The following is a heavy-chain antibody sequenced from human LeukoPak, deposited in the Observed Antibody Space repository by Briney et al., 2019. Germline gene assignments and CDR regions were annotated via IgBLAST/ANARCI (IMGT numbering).Heavy chain of an antibody. CDR2: IYYSGST. J-gene: IGHJ5*02. CDR3: ARAGDYGDYVGWFDP. Sequence: SETLSLTCTVSGGSISSSSYYWGWIRQPPGKGLEWIGSIYYSGSTYYNPSLKSRVTISVDTSKNQFSLKLSSVTAADTAVYYCARAGDYGDYVGWFDPWGQGTLVTVSS. V-gene: IGHV4-39*07. D-gene: IGHD4-17*01. CDR1: GGSISSSSYY.